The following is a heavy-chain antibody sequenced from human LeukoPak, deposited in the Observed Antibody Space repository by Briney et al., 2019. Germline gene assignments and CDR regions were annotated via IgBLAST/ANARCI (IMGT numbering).Heavy chain of an antibody. CDR3: AKDQCTSTSCYKGDY. Sequence: GGSLRLSCAASGFTFSTYAMSWVRQAPGKGLEWVSAIIGSGGSTYYADSVKGRFTISRDNSKNTLYLQMDCLRAEDTAVYYCAKDQCTSTSCYKGDYWGQGTLVTVSS. CDR2: IIGSGGST. J-gene: IGHJ4*02. V-gene: IGHV3-23*01. CDR1: GFTFSTYA. D-gene: IGHD2-2*02.